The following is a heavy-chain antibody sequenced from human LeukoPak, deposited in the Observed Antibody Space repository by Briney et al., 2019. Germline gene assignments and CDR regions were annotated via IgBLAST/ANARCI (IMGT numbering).Heavy chain of an antibody. CDR3: AREEGFCRSTSCSAPFDY. J-gene: IGHJ4*02. D-gene: IGHD2-2*01. Sequence: ASVKVSCKASGYTFTGYYMHWVRQAPGQGLEWTGWINPNSGDTIYAQKFQGRVTMTRDTSISTAYMELSRLRSDDTAVYYCAREEGFCRSTSCSAPFDYWGQGTLVTVSS. CDR2: INPNSGDT. CDR1: GYTFTGYY. V-gene: IGHV1-2*02.